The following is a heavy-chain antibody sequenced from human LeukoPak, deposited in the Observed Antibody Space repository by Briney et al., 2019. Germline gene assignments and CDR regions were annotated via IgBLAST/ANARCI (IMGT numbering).Heavy chain of an antibody. CDR3: ARGRRIAAAGLYYFDY. D-gene: IGHD6-13*01. CDR1: GFTFRNYE. Sequence: PGGSLRLSCAASGFTFRNYEMSWVRQAPGKGLEWVSSISSSSSYIYYADSVKGRFTISRDNAKNSLYLQMNSLRAEDTAVYYCARGRRIAAAGLYYFDYWGQGTLVTVSS. V-gene: IGHV3-21*01. CDR2: ISSSSSYI. J-gene: IGHJ4*02.